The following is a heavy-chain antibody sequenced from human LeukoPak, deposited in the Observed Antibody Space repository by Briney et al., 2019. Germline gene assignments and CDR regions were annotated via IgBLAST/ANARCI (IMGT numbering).Heavy chain of an antibody. J-gene: IGHJ6*04. CDR2: ISSSGSTI. CDR3: AELGITMIGGV. D-gene: IGHD3-10*02. CDR1: GFTFSSYE. Sequence: GGSLRLSGAASGFTFSSYEMNWVRQAPGKGLEWVSYISSSGSTIYYADSVKGQFTISRDNAKNSLYLQMNSLRAEDTAVYYCAELGITMIGGVWGKGTTVTISS. V-gene: IGHV3-48*03.